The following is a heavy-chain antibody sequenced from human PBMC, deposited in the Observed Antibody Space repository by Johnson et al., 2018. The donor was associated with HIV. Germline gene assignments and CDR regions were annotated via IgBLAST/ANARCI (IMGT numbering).Heavy chain of an antibody. D-gene: IGHD1-26*01. CDR2: ISSNGGST. CDR1: GFTFSSYA. Sequence: QVQLVESGGGVVQPGRSLRLSCAASGFTFSSYAMHWVRQAPGKGLEYVSAISSNGGSTYYADSVKGRFTISRDNSKNTLYMQMNSLRADDTAVYYCAKDRASVWYSGSYLVDWGQGTMVTVSS. CDR3: AKDRASVWYSGSYLVD. J-gene: IGHJ3*01. V-gene: IGHV3-64*04.